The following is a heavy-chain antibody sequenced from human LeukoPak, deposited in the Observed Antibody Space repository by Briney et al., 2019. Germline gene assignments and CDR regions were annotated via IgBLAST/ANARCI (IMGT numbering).Heavy chain of an antibody. Sequence: ASVKVSCKASGYTFTGYYMHWVRQAPGQGLEWMGWINPNSGGTNYAQKFQGRVTMPRDTSISTAYMELSRLRSDDTAVYYCARAPPQRNLYSGSYRPYFDYWGQGTLVTVSS. J-gene: IGHJ4*02. CDR2: INPNSGGT. CDR1: GYTFTGYY. CDR3: ARAPPQRNLYSGSYRPYFDY. V-gene: IGHV1-2*02. D-gene: IGHD1-26*01.